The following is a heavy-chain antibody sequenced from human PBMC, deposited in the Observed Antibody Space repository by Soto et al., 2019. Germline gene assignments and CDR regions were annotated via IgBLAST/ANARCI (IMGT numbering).Heavy chain of an antibody. CDR2: IYYSGST. Sequence: PSETLSLTCTVSGESISSGGYYWTWIRQHPGKGLEWIGYIYYSGSTYYNPSLKSRVTISVDTSENQFSLKLSSVTAADTAVYYCARGGGYDDMDVWGKGTTVTVSS. V-gene: IGHV4-31*03. CDR1: GESISSGGYY. J-gene: IGHJ6*03. CDR3: ARGGGYDDMDV. D-gene: IGHD3-16*01.